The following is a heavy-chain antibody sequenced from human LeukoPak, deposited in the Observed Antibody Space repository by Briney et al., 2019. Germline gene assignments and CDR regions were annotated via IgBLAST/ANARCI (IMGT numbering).Heavy chain of an antibody. Sequence: SQTLSLTCAISGDSVSSNSAAWNWIRPCPSRGLEWVGRTVYRSKWYYDYAVSVQSRITINADTSKNQFSLHLNSATPEDTAVYYCARSTALVGDDWVDPWGQGTLVTVSS. CDR1: GDSVSSNSAA. CDR3: ARSTALVGDDWVDP. J-gene: IGHJ5*02. D-gene: IGHD2-21*01. V-gene: IGHV6-1*01. CDR2: TVYRSKWYY.